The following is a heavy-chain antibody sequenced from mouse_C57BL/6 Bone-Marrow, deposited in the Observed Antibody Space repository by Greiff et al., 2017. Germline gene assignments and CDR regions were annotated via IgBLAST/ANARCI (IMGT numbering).Heavy chain of an antibody. J-gene: IGHJ2*01. CDR2: ICWDDDK. D-gene: IGHD1-1*01. CDR1: GFSLSTFGLG. Sequence: QVTLKESGPGILQPSQTLSLTCSFSGFSLSTFGLGVGWLRPPSGMGLEWLAHICWDDDKYYNPALKSRPTISKDTSKNQVLLKIANVDTADTATYYCARIRHYGSSGDYFDYWGQGTTLTVSS. V-gene: IGHV8-8*01. CDR3: ARIRHYGSSGDYFDY.